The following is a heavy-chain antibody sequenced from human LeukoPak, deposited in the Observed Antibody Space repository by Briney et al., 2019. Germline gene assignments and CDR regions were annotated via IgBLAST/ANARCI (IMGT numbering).Heavy chain of an antibody. CDR1: GYSFTSYW. CDR3: ARLRYGYYYDSSGYFDY. D-gene: IGHD3-22*01. CDR2: IYPGDSDT. J-gene: IGHJ4*02. Sequence: GESLQISCKGSGYSFTSYWIGWVRRMPGKGLEWMGIIYPGDSDTRYSPSFQGQVTISADKSISTAYLQRSSLKASDTAMYYCARLRYGYYYDSSGYFDYWGQGTLVTVSS. V-gene: IGHV5-51*01.